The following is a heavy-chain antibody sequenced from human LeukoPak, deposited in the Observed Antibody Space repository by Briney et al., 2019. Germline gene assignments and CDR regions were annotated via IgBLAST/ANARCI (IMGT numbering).Heavy chain of an antibody. D-gene: IGHD3-3*01. CDR3: ARGTDFWSGYYYYMDV. V-gene: IGHV1-2*06. CDR1: GYTFTCYY. CDR2: INPNSGGT. J-gene: IGHJ6*03. Sequence: ASVKVSCKASGYTFTCYYMHWVRQAPGQGLEWMGRINPNSGGTNYAQKFQGRVTMTRDTSISTAYMELSRLRSDDTAVYYFARGTDFWSGYYYYMDVWGKGTTVTVSS.